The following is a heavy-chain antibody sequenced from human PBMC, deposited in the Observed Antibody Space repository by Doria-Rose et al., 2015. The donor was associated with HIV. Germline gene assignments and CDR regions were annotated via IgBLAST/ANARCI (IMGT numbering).Heavy chain of an antibody. CDR3: ATFGWTGDRYFDL. CDR2: ITGSSNYI. Sequence: VQLVESGGGLVKPGGSLRLSCSASGFSFSTYSINWVRQAPGKGLEWVSSITGSSNYIYYADSVTGRFTISRDNAKNSLYLQMNSLKAEDSAIYYCATFGWTGDRYFDLWGRGTLVTVSS. D-gene: IGHD4-17*01. J-gene: IGHJ2*01. V-gene: IGHV3-21*01. CDR1: GFSFSTYS.